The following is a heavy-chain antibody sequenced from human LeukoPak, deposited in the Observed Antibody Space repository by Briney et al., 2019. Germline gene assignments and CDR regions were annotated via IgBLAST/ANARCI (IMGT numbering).Heavy chain of an antibody. CDR3: ATASPYDSSGYYPGY. V-gene: IGHV1-69*06. CDR2: IIPIFGTA. J-gene: IGHJ4*02. CDR1: GGTFISYA. D-gene: IGHD3-22*01. Sequence: GASVKVSCKASGGTFISYAISWVRQAPGQGLEWMGGIIPIFGTANYAQKFQGRVTMTEDTSTDTAYMELSSLRSEDTAVYYCATASPYDSSGYYPGYWGQGTLVTVSS.